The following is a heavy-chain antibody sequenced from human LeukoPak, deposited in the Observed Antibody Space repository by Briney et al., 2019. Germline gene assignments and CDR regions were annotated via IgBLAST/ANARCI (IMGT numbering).Heavy chain of an antibody. CDR2: IYPGDSDP. J-gene: IGHJ4*02. V-gene: IGHV5-51*01. Sequence: RLGESLKISCKGSGYTFTTYWIGWVRQMPGKGLEWMGIIYPGDSDPRYSPSFQGQVTISADTSVGTAYLQWSSLKASDSAMYYCVRHGLGSSWFGFDYWGQGTLVTVSS. CDR1: GYTFTTYW. D-gene: IGHD6-13*01. CDR3: VRHGLGSSWFGFDY.